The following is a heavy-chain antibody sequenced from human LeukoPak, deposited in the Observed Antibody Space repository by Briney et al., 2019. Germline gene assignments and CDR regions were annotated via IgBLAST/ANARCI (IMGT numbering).Heavy chain of an antibody. CDR1: GFTFSSYW. CDR3: AKRGSVGTLGHFDY. CDR2: IKQDGSEK. V-gene: IGHV3-7*03. Sequence: PGGSLRLSCAASGFTFSSYWMSWVRQAPGKGLEWVANIKQDGSEKYYVDSVKGRFTISRDNAKNSLYLQMNSLRAEDTAVYYCAKRGSVGTLGHFDYWGQGTLVTVSS. D-gene: IGHD6-13*01. J-gene: IGHJ4*02.